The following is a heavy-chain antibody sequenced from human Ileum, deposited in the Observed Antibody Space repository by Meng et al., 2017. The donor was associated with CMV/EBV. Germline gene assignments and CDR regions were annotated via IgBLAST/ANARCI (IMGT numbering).Heavy chain of an antibody. CDR1: GFTFSSYW. V-gene: IGHV3-7*01. CDR2: IKQDGSEK. Sequence: LSLTCAASGFTFSSYWMSWVRQAPGKGLEWVANIKQDGSEKYYVDSVKGRFTISRDNAKNSLYLQMNSLRAEDTAVYYCARGSRYYDSSGYSVWGQGTLVTVSS. D-gene: IGHD3-22*01. CDR3: ARGSRYYDSSGYSV. J-gene: IGHJ4*02.